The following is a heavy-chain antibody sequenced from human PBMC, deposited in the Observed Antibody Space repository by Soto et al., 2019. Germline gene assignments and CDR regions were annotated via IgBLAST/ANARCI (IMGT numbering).Heavy chain of an antibody. D-gene: IGHD3-3*01. V-gene: IGHV4-31*03. Sequence: QVQLQESGPGLVKPSQTLSLTCTVSGGSISSGDDYWSWIRRHPGKGLEWIGYLSYSGSSYYNPSLKSRLSMSIDTSANQVSLSVSSVTAADTAVYYCARVRTIVGVVNQSWLAPWGQGTLVSVSS. CDR3: ARVRTIVGVVNQSWLAP. CDR2: LSYSGSS. CDR1: GGSISSGDDY. J-gene: IGHJ5*02.